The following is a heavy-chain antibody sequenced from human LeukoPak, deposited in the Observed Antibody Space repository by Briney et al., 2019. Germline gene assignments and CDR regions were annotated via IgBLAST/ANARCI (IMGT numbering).Heavy chain of an antibody. V-gene: IGHV4-59*01. J-gene: IGHJ3*02. CDR2: IYYSGST. CDR1: GGSISSYY. CDR3: ATATTLTTVTTPHAFDI. D-gene: IGHD4-17*01. Sequence: TSETLSLTCTVSGGSISSYYWSWIRQPPGKGLEWIGYIYYSGSTNYNPSLKSRVTISVGTSKNQFSLKLSSVTAADTAVYYCATATTLTTVTTPHAFDIWGQGTMVTVSS.